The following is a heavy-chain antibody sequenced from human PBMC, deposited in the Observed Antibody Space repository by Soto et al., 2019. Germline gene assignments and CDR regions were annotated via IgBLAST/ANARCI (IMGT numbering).Heavy chain of an antibody. D-gene: IGHD6-19*01. CDR3: ARRSLYSSGWTNYYYYMDV. Sequence: LTCTVSGGSISSYYWSWIRQPPGKGLEWIGYIYYSGSTNYNPSLKSRVTISVDTSKDQFSLKLSSVTAADTAVYYCARRSLYSSGWTNYYYYMDVWGKGTTVTVSS. J-gene: IGHJ6*03. CDR2: IYYSGST. CDR1: GGSISSYY. V-gene: IGHV4-59*08.